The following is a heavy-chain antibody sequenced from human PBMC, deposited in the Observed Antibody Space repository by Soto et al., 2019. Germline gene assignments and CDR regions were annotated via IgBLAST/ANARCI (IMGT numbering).Heavy chain of an antibody. CDR2: IYHSGST. CDR3: ATRGVTTVTTMDY. J-gene: IGHJ4*02. CDR1: GGSISSGGYS. Sequence: SETLSLTCAVSGGSISSGGYSWSWIRQPPGKGLEWIGYIYHSGSTYYNPSLKSRVTISVDRSKNQFSLKLSSVTAADTAVYYCATRGVTTVTTMDYWGQGTLVTVSS. V-gene: IGHV4-30-2*01. D-gene: IGHD4-17*01.